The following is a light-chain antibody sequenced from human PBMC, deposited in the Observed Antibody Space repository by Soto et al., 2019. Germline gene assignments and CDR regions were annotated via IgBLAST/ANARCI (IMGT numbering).Light chain of an antibody. Sequence: QYVLTQPPSVYAAPGQKVTISCSGSSSNIGNNYVSWYQSLTGTAPKLLIYDNNERPSGIPDRFSGSKSGTSATLGITGLQTGDEADYYCGTWDSSLSVGVFGGGTKLTVL. CDR3: GTWDSSLSVGV. J-gene: IGLJ2*01. CDR1: SSNIGNNY. V-gene: IGLV1-51*01. CDR2: DNN.